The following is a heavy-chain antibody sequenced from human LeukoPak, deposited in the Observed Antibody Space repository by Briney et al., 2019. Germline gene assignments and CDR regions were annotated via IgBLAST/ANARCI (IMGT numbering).Heavy chain of an antibody. CDR1: GGSISRYY. V-gene: IGHV4-59*01. Sequence: SETLSLTCTVSGGSISRYYWSWIRQPPGRGLEGIGYIYYSGSTNYNPSRKTRFTISVDTSKNQFSLKLSSVTAADTAVYYCARGAYSYSSSWYYFDYWGQGTLVTVSS. CDR3: ARGAYSYSSSWYYFDY. D-gene: IGHD6-13*01. CDR2: IYYSGST. J-gene: IGHJ4*02.